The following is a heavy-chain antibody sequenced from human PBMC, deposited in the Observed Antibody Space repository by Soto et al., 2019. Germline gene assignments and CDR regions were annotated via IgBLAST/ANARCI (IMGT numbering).Heavy chain of an antibody. CDR2: INPNSGGT. Sequence: ASVAVPCTASGYTFTGYYMHWVRQAPGQGLEWMGWINPNSGGTNYAQKFQGWVTMTRDTSISTAYMELSRLRSDDTAVYYCARGLRYFDYYYGVDVWGQGTTVTVSS. J-gene: IGHJ6*02. V-gene: IGHV1-2*04. D-gene: IGHD3-9*01. CDR1: GYTFTGYY. CDR3: ARGLRYFDYYYGVDV.